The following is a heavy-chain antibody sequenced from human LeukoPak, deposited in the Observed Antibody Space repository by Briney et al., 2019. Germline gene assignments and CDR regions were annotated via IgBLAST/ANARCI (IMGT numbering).Heavy chain of an antibody. D-gene: IGHD3-9*01. CDR2: IYYSGST. Sequence: SETLSLTCTVSGGSISSSSYYWGWIRQPPGKGLEWIGSIYYSGSTYYNPSLKSRFTISAVTSKSQFSLKLSSVTAADTVVFFRQKPAYDILTGPRRLGDAFDIWGQGTMVTVSS. CDR3: QKPAYDILTGPRRLGDAFDI. CDR1: GGSISSSSYY. V-gene: IGHV4-39*01. J-gene: IGHJ3*02.